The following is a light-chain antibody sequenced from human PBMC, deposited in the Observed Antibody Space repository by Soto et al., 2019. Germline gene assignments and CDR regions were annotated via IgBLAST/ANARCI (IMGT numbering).Light chain of an antibody. V-gene: IGKV3-15*01. J-gene: IGKJ1*01. CDR3: QQYNNWPPTWT. CDR2: GAS. Sequence: EIVMTQSPGTRSVSRGESATLSCRASQSVTNNLAWYQQKPGQAPRLLIYGASTRATGFPARFSGSGSGTEFTLTISSLQSEDFAVYYCQQYNNWPPTWTFGQGTKVDIK. CDR1: QSVTNN.